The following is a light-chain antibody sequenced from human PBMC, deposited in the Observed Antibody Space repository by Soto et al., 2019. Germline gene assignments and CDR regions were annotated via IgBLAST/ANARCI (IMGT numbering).Light chain of an antibody. CDR1: HSVDST. Sequence: EVVLTQSPGTLSLSPGERAALSCRASHSVDSTYFAWYQQKPGQAPRLLMFRTSSRATGFPARFSGSGSGTEFNLTISSLQSEDFGVYYCQQYNNWPRATFGGGTKVDIK. J-gene: IGKJ4*01. V-gene: IGKV3-15*01. CDR2: RTS. CDR3: QQYNNWPRAT.